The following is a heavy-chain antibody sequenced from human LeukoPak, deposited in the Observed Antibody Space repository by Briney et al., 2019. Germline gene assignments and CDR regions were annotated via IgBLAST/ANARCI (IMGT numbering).Heavy chain of an antibody. CDR1: GYTFTGYY. Sequence: GASVKVSCKASGYTFTGYYMHWVRQAPGQGLEWMGWINPNSGGTNYAQKFQGWVTMTRDTSISTAYMELSRLRSDDTAVYYCASRWSTAVANTGDGFDYWGQGTLVIVSS. V-gene: IGHV1-2*04. CDR3: ASRWSTAVANTGDGFDY. D-gene: IGHD7-27*01. J-gene: IGHJ4*02. CDR2: INPNSGGT.